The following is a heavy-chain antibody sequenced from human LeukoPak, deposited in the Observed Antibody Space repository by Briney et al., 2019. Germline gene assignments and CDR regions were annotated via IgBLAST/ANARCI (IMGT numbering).Heavy chain of an antibody. Sequence: SVKVSCKASGGTFSSYAISWVRQAPGQGLEWMGGIIPIFGTANYAQKFQGRVTITADESTSTAYMELSSLRSDDTAVYYCARDPHCSSTSRQAPYYYYGMDVWGKGTTVTVSS. J-gene: IGHJ6*04. CDR2: IIPIFGTA. CDR1: GGTFSSYA. D-gene: IGHD2-2*01. CDR3: ARDPHCSSTSRQAPYYYYGMDV. V-gene: IGHV1-69*13.